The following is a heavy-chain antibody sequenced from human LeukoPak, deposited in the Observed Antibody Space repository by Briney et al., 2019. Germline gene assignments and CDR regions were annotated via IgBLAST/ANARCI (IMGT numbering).Heavy chain of an antibody. J-gene: IGHJ4*02. CDR3: ASIQARYCSGGSCYKKKAIGY. CDR2: INHSGST. V-gene: IGHV4-34*01. CDR1: GGSFSGYY. Sequence: SETLFLTCAVYGGSFSGYYWSWVRQPPGKGLEWIGEINHSGSTNYNPSLKSRVTISVDTSKNQFSLNLSSVTAADTAVYYCASIQARYCSGGSCYKKKAIGYWGQGTLVTVSS. D-gene: IGHD2-15*01.